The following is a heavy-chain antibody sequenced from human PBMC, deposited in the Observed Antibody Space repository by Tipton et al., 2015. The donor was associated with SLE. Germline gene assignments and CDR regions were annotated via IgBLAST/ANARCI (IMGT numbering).Heavy chain of an antibody. J-gene: IGHJ4*02. CDR1: GGSFSGYY. V-gene: IGHV4-34*01. CDR2: INHSGST. Sequence: TLSLTCAVYGGSFSGYYWSWIRQPPGKGLEWIGEINHSGSTNYNPSLKSRVTISVDTSKNQFSLKLSSVTAADTAVYYCARPYYSGSYGGFYSWGQGTLVTVSA. CDR3: ARPYYSGSYGGFYS. D-gene: IGHD1-26*01.